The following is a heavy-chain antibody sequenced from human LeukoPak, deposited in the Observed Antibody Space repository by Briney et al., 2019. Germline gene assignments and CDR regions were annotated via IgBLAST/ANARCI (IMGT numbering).Heavy chain of an antibody. D-gene: IGHD3-9*01. J-gene: IGHJ6*03. V-gene: IGHV1-18*01. CDR1: GYTFTSYG. Sequence: ASVKVSCKASGYTFTSYGISWVRQAPGQGLEWMGWISAYNGNTNYAQKLQGRVTMTTDTSTSTAYMELRSLRSDDTAVYYCARQGPDILTGYYNYYYYYMDVWGKGTTVTVSS. CDR3: ARQGPDILTGYYNYYYYYMDV. CDR2: ISAYNGNT.